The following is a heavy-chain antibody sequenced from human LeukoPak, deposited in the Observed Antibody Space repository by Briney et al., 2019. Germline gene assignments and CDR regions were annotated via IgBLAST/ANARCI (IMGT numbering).Heavy chain of an antibody. V-gene: IGHV3-30*18. Sequence: GRSLTLSCAASGFTFSNYGMHWVRQAPGKGLEWVAVISYDGSDKYYADSVKGRFTISRDNSKNTLYLQMNSLRAEDTAVYYCAKSKRGYSGGWYEYYFDYWGQGTLVTVSS. CDR3: AKSKRGYSGGWYEYYFDY. D-gene: IGHD6-19*01. CDR1: GFTFSNYG. CDR2: ISYDGSDK. J-gene: IGHJ4*02.